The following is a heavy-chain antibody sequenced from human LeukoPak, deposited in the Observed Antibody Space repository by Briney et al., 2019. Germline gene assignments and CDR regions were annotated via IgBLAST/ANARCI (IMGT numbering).Heavy chain of an antibody. V-gene: IGHV4-59*01. CDR3: AREGSSRWAGFDY. CDR1: GGSISSYY. J-gene: IGHJ4*02. CDR2: IYYSGST. D-gene: IGHD3-10*01. Sequence: SETLSLTCTVSGGSISSYYWSWIRQPPGTGLEWIGYIYYSGSTNYNPSLKSRVTISVDTSKNQFSLKLSSVTAADTAVYYCAREGSSRWAGFDYWGQGTLVTVSS.